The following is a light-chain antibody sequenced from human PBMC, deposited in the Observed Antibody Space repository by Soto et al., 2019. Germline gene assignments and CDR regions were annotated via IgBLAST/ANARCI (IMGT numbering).Light chain of an antibody. V-gene: IGKV1-5*01. Sequence: DIQMTHSPSTLSASVGDRVTITCRASQSISSWLAWYQQQPGKAPKLLIYDASSLESGVPSRFSGSASGTEFTLTISSLKPDDFATYYCQQYNSYWTFGQGTKVDIK. CDR3: QQYNSYWT. J-gene: IGKJ1*01. CDR1: QSISSW. CDR2: DAS.